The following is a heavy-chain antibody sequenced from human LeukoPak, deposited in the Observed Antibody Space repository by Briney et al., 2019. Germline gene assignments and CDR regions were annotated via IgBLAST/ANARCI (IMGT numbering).Heavy chain of an antibody. Sequence: GASVKVSCKASGGTFSSYAISWVRQAPGQGLEWMGRIIPILGIANYAQKFQGRVTITADKSTSTAYMELSSLRSEDTAVYYCARVRFRRGYSGYDLGVSDDWGQGTLVTVSS. CDR3: ARVRFRRGYSGYDLGVSDD. D-gene: IGHD5-12*01. CDR2: IIPILGIA. J-gene: IGHJ4*02. V-gene: IGHV1-69*04. CDR1: GGTFSSYA.